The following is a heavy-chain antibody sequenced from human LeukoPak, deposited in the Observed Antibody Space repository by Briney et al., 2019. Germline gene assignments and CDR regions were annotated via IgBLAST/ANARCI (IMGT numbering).Heavy chain of an antibody. CDR1: GYTFTGYY. CDR3: ARQLGATSRDY. CDR2: ITPNSGGT. D-gene: IGHD1-1*01. Sequence: GASVKVSCKVSGYTFTGYYMHWVRQAPGQGLEWVGWITPNSGGTNYAQKFQGRVTMTRDTSISTAYMELSRLTSDDTAVYYCARQLGATSRDYWGQGTLVTVSS. J-gene: IGHJ4*02. V-gene: IGHV1-2*02.